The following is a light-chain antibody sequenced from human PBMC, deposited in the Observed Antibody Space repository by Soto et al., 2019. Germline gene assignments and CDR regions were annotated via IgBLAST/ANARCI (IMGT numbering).Light chain of an antibody. CDR3: SSYADTDNML. V-gene: IGLV2-8*01. CDR1: SSDVGGYSY. Sequence: QSALTQPPSASGSPGQSVTISCTGTSSDVGGYSYVSWYQQHPGKAPRLILYEVIKRPSGVPDRFSGSKSGNTASLTVSGLQAEDEAEYYCSSYADTDNMLFGGGTKLTVL. J-gene: IGLJ2*01. CDR2: EVI.